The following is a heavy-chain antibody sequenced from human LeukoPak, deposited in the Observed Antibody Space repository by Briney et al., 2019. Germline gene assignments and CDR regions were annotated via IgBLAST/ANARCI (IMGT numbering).Heavy chain of an antibody. Sequence: PGRSLRLSCAASGFTFSGYGMHWVRQAPGKGLEWVAVIWYDGSNDDYADSVKGRFTISRDNSKSTLYLQMNSLRAEDTAIYYCARSIPRYDGSAYYPDYWGQGNLVTVSS. CDR3: ARSIPRYDGSAYYPDY. J-gene: IGHJ4*02. CDR2: IWYDGSND. V-gene: IGHV3-33*01. D-gene: IGHD3-22*01. CDR1: GFTFSGYG.